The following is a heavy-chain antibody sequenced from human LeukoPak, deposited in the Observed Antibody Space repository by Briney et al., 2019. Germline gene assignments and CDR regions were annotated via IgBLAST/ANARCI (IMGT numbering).Heavy chain of an antibody. Sequence: GESLKICGKASGYSFTSYWICWGRQMPGKGLEWMGIIYPGDSDTRYSPSFQGQVTISADKSISTAYLQWSSLKASDTAMYYCARQSGYSGYVGAWGIGFGGQGTLVTVSS. CDR2: IYPGDSDT. V-gene: IGHV5-51*01. CDR1: GYSFTSYW. J-gene: IGHJ4*02. D-gene: IGHD5-12*01. CDR3: ARQSGYSGYVGAWGIGF.